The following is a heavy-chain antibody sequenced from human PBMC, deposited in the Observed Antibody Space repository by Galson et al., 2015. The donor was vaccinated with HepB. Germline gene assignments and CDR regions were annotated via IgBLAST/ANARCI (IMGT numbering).Heavy chain of an antibody. J-gene: IGHJ4*01. CDR1: GYSFPAYF. Sequence: SVKVSCKASGYSFPAYFIHWVGRAPGQGLEWVGRINPFSGDTNYAQNFQGRVTMTRDTSINTAYVELRRLRSEDSVVYYCARDPGSGDLDHWGHGSLVIVSS. D-gene: IGHD3-10*01. V-gene: IGHV1-2*05. CDR2: INPFSGDT. CDR3: ARDPGSGDLDH.